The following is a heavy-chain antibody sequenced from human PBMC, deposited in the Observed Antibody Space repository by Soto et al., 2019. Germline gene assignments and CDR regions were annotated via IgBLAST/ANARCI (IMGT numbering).Heavy chain of an antibody. CDR3: ARLPGDSSGYSDY. J-gene: IGHJ4*02. Sequence: EVQLVQSGAEVKKPGESLKISCQGSGYSFSTYWIAWVRQTPGKGLEWMGIIYPGDSDTRYSPSFQGQVTISADKSSTTAYLQWSSLKASDTAMYYCARLPGDSSGYSDYWGQGTLVTVSS. CDR1: GYSFSTYW. CDR2: IYPGDSDT. V-gene: IGHV5-51*03. D-gene: IGHD3-22*01.